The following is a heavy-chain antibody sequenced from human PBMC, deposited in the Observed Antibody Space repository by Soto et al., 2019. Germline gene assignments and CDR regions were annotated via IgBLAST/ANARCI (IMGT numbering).Heavy chain of an antibody. CDR3: ARADRKWLVP. V-gene: IGHV4-59*01. Sequence: SETLSLTCTVSGDSMFSYFWSWIRQPPGKGLEWIGYSYYSGSSRYNPSLQSRVTISVDPSKKEVSLRLRSVTAADTAVYYCARADRKWLVPWGQGTLVTVSS. CDR2: SYYSGSS. J-gene: IGHJ5*02. CDR1: GDSMFSYF.